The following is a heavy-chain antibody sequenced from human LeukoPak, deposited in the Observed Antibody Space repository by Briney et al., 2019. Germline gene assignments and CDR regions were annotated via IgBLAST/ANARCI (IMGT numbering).Heavy chain of an antibody. J-gene: IGHJ5*02. D-gene: IGHD3-22*01. CDR3: ARPYYYDSRIDP. CDR1: GGSISSGDYF. V-gene: IGHV4-30-4*01. CDR2: TYYSGST. Sequence: SETLSLTCTVSGGSISSGDYFWSWIRQPPGKGLEWIGYTYYSGSTYYNPSLKSRATISVDTSKNQFSLKLTSVTAADTAVYYCARPYYYDSRIDPWGQGTLVTVSS.